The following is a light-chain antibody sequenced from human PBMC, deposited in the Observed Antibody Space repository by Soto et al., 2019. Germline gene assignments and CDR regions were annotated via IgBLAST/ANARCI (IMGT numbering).Light chain of an antibody. Sequence: QSVLTQPASVSGSPGQSITISCTGTSSDVGFYTYVHWYQQHPGKAPKVIIYDVSRRPSGVSNRFSGSKSGNTASLTISGLQAEDEADYYCRSYTNRSTRVFGTGTKLTVL. V-gene: IGLV2-14*01. J-gene: IGLJ1*01. CDR1: SSDVGFYTY. CDR2: DVS. CDR3: RSYTNRSTRV.